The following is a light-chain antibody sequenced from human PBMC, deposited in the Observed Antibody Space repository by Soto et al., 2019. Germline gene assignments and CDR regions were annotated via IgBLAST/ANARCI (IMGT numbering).Light chain of an antibody. J-gene: IGKJ1*01. CDR3: QQYDSYPLT. Sequence: DIQMTQSPSTLSASVGDRVTITCRASQSISSWLAWYQQKPGKAPKLLLYMASSLESGDLSRFSGNRTGTESTLTISVLQPDDFATYYCQQYDSYPLTLGQGTKVDIK. CDR1: QSISSW. CDR2: MAS. V-gene: IGKV1-5*03.